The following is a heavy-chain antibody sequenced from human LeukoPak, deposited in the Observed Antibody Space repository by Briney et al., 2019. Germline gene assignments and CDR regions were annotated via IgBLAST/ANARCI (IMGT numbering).Heavy chain of an antibody. CDR3: ARDSGRIDGMDV. D-gene: IGHD1-26*01. V-gene: IGHV4-59*12. Sequence: SETLSLTCTVSGGSISSYYWSWIRQPPGKGLEWIGYIYYSGSTNYNPSLKSRVTISVDTSKNQFSLKLSSVTAADTAVYYCARDSGRIDGMDVWGQGTTVTVSS. CDR2: IYYSGST. CDR1: GGSISSYY. J-gene: IGHJ6*02.